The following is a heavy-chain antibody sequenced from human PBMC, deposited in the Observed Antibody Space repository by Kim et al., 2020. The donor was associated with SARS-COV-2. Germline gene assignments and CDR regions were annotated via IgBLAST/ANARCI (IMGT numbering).Heavy chain of an antibody. J-gene: IGHJ6*02. D-gene: IGHD2-2*01. Sequence: GGSLRLSCAASGFTFSSYGMHWVRQAPGKGLEWVAVIWYDGSNKYYADSVKGRFTISRDNSKDTLYLQMNSLRAEDTAVYYCATDSFYCSSTSCYSYYYGMDVWGQGTTVTVSS. CDR2: IWYDGSNK. CDR1: GFTFSSYG. V-gene: IGHV3-33*01. CDR3: ATDSFYCSSTSCYSYYYGMDV.